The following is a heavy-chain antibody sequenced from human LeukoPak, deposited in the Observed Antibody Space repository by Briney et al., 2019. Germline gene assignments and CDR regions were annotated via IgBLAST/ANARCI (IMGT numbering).Heavy chain of an antibody. Sequence: GGSLRLSCAASGFTFNNYWLSWVRQAPGKGLEWVANINQDGSENYYVDSVKGRFTVSRDNAKNSLDLQMNSLSAEDTAVYYCARQSNSHFDWLSLQLGYYYYYMDVWGKGTTVTISS. V-gene: IGHV3-7*01. J-gene: IGHJ6*03. CDR3: ARQSNSHFDWLSLQLGYYYYYMDV. CDR2: INQDGSEN. CDR1: GFTFNNYW. D-gene: IGHD3-9*01.